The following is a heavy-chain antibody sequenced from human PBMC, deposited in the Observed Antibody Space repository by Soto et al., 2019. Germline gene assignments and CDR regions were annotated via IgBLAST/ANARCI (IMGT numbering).Heavy chain of an antibody. J-gene: IGHJ4*02. Sequence: ASVKVSCKASGYTFTSYAMHWVRPAPGQRLEWMGWINAGNGNTKYSQKFQGRVTITRDTSASTAYMELSSLRSEDTAVYYCARLWFGELTLPNWGQGTLVTVSS. CDR2: INAGNGNT. D-gene: IGHD3-10*01. CDR3: ARLWFGELTLPN. CDR1: GYTFTSYA. V-gene: IGHV1-3*01.